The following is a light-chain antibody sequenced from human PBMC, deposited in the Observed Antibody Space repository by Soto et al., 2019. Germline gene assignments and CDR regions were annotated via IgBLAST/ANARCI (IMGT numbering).Light chain of an antibody. CDR1: SSDVGGYNY. CDR3: RSYTSSSTRV. Sequence: QSALTQPASVSGSPGQSITISCTGTSSDVGGYNYVSWYQQHPGKAPKLMMYEVSNRPSGVSNRFSGSKSGNTASLTISGIQAEDEADYYCRSYTSSSTRVFGGGTQLTVL. CDR2: EVS. V-gene: IGLV2-14*01. J-gene: IGLJ7*01.